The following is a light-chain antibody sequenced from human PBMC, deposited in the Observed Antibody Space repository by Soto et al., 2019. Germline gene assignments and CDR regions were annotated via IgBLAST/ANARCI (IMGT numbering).Light chain of an antibody. V-gene: IGKV1-5*03. Sequence: DIQMSQSPSTLSTSVRDRVTITCRASQSIGTWLAWYQQKPGKAPNLLIYKASSLESGVPSRFSGSGSGTEFTLTISSLQPDDFAIYYCQQYNSYPITFGGGTKVDIK. CDR1: QSIGTW. CDR3: QQYNSYPIT. J-gene: IGKJ4*01. CDR2: KAS.